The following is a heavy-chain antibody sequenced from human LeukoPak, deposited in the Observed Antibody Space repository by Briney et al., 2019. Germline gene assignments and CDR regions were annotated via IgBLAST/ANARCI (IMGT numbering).Heavy chain of an antibody. J-gene: IGHJ4*02. Sequence: QSGGSLRLSCAGSGFTFSTYYMSWVRQAPGKGLEWVANINQDGSEKYFVDSVKGRFTISRDNAKNSLYLQMNSLRVEDTAVYYCARVAKYYYGSETYYFFEHWGRGTPVTASS. CDR2: INQDGSEK. V-gene: IGHV3-7*01. CDR3: ARVAKYYYGSETYYFFEH. D-gene: IGHD3-10*01. CDR1: GFTFSTYY.